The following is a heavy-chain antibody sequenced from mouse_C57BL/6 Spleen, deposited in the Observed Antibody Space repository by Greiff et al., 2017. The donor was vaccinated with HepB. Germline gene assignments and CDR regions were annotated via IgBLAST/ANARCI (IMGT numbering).Heavy chain of an antibody. CDR3: ARSIYDGPMDY. J-gene: IGHJ4*01. D-gene: IGHD2-3*01. CDR2: ISGGGGNT. Sequence: EVQLVESGGGLVKPGGSLKLSCAASGFTFSSYTMSWVRQTPEKRLEWVATISGGGGNTYYPDSVKGRFTISRDNAKNTLYLQMSSLRSEDTALYYCARSIYDGPMDYWGQGTSVTVSS. V-gene: IGHV5-9*01. CDR1: GFTFSSYT.